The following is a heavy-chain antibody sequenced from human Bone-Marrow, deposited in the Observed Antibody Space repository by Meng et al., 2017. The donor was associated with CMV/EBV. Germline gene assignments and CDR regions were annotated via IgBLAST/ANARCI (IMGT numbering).Heavy chain of an antibody. CDR1: GFTFSSYW. J-gene: IGHJ6*02. Sequence: GGSLRLSCAASGFTFSSYWMSWVRQAPGRGLEWVANIKQDGSEKHYVDSLKGRFTISRDNAMNSLYLQMTSLRAEDTATYYCARDSSTWRNYYYYGMDVWGQGTTVTVSS. D-gene: IGHD2-15*01. V-gene: IGHV3-7*01. CDR3: ARDSSTWRNYYYYGMDV. CDR2: IKQDGSEK.